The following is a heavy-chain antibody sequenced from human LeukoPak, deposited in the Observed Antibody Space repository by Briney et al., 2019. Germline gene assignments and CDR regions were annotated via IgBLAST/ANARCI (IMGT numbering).Heavy chain of an antibody. CDR1: GYTFTSYA. D-gene: IGHD2-15*01. V-gene: IGHV1-3*01. Sequence: ASVKVSCKASGYTFTSYAMHWVRQAPGQRLEWMGWINAGNGNTKYSQKFQGRVTITRDTSASTAYMELSSLRSEDTAVYYCARHPYCSGGSCRYFDYWGQGTLVTVSS. J-gene: IGHJ4*02. CDR3: ARHPYCSGGSCRYFDY. CDR2: INAGNGNT.